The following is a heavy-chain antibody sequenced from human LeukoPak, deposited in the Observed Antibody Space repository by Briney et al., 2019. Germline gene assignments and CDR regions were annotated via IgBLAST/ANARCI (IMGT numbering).Heavy chain of an antibody. CDR1: GGSFSGYY. CDR3: ARPMEGATSVFDY. V-gene: IGHV3-7*01. J-gene: IGHJ4*02. D-gene: IGHD1-26*01. Sequence: ETLSLTCAVYGGSFSGYYWSWIRQPPGKGLEWVANIKQDGSEKYYVDSVKGRFTISKDYARNSVYLEMNRLRAEDTAVYYCARPMEGATSVFDYWGQGTLVTVSS. CDR2: IKQDGSEK.